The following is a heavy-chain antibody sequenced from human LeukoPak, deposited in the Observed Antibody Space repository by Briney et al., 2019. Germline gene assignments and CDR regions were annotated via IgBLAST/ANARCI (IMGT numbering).Heavy chain of an antibody. J-gene: IGHJ4*02. D-gene: IGHD1-26*01. V-gene: IGHV3-48*03. CDR1: GFTFSSYE. Sequence: GGSLRLSCAASGFTFSSYEMNWVRQAPGKGLEWVSYISSSGSTIYYADSVKGRFTMSRDNAKNSLYLLMNSLRAEDTAVYYCARSGSYFRYYFDYWGQGTLVTVSS. CDR3: ARSGSYFRYYFDY. CDR2: ISSSGSTI.